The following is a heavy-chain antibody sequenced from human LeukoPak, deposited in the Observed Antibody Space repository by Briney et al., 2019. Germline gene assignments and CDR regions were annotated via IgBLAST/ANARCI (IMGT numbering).Heavy chain of an antibody. V-gene: IGHV4-34*01. CDR3: AKGIAAAGNPYYYYGMDV. J-gene: IGHJ6*02. CDR2: INHSGST. CDR1: GVSFSGYY. Sequence: SETLSLTCAVYGVSFSGYYWSWIRQPPGKGLEWVGEINHSGSTNYNPSLKSRVTISVDTSKNQFSLKLSSVTAADTAVYYCAKGIAAAGNPYYYYGMDVWGQGTTVTVSS. D-gene: IGHD6-13*01.